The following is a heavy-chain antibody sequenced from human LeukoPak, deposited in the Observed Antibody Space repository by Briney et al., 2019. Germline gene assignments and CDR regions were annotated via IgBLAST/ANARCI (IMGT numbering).Heavy chain of an antibody. D-gene: IGHD6-19*01. J-gene: IGHJ4*02. CDR2: ISSSGSTI. CDR3: ARGYSSGWYSGFGY. Sequence: GGSLRLSCAASGFTFSSYEMNWVRQAPGKGLKWVSYISSSGSTIYYADSVKGRFTISRDNAKNSLYLQMNSLRAEDTAVYYCARGYSSGWYSGFGYWGQGTLVTVSS. V-gene: IGHV3-48*03. CDR1: GFTFSSYE.